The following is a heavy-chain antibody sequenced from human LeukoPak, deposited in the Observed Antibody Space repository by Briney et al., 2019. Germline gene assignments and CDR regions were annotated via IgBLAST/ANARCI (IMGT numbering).Heavy chain of an antibody. D-gene: IGHD2-2*01. J-gene: IGHJ4*02. CDR3: ARTQFVVVPAAMSVYFDY. CDR1: GGSISSGGYY. V-gene: IGHV4-31*03. Sequence: SETLSLTCTVSGGSISSGGYYWSWIRQHPGKGLEGIGYIFYSGSTYYNPSLKSRVTISVDTSKNQFSLKLSSVTAADTAVYYCARTQFVVVPAAMSVYFDYWGQGTLVTVSS. CDR2: IFYSGST.